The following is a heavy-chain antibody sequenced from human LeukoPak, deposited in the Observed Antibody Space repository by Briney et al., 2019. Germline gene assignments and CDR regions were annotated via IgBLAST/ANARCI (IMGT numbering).Heavy chain of an antibody. V-gene: IGHV7-4-1*02. D-gene: IGHD3-10*01. CDR2: VNSNTGNP. Sequence: ASVKVSCKASGYTFISSGMSWVRQAPGQGLEWMGWVNSNTGNPTYAQGFTGRFVFSLDTSVSTAYLQISSLKAEDTAVYYCAAGLYYALDIWGQGTMVTVSS. CDR3: AAGLYYALDI. CDR1: GYTFISSG. J-gene: IGHJ3*02.